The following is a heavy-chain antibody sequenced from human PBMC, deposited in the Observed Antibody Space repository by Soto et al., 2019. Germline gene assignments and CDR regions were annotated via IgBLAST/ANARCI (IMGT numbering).Heavy chain of an antibody. CDR3: ARVGYGSGSYHFDF. Sequence: EVQLVESGGGLVQPGGSLRLSCAASGFTFSDCWMHWVRQAPGKGLVWVSRINSDESVTSYADSVKGRFTISRDNAKNTLYLEMNSLRDEDTAVYYCARVGYGSGSYHFDFWGQGTLATVSS. J-gene: IGHJ4*02. CDR1: GFTFSDCW. D-gene: IGHD3-10*01. V-gene: IGHV3-74*01. CDR2: INSDESVT.